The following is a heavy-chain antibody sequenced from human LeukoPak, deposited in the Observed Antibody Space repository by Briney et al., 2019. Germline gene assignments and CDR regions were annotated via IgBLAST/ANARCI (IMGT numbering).Heavy chain of an antibody. Sequence: PGGSLRLSCAASGLTFSDYYMSWIRQAPGKGLEWVSYISSSGSTIYYADSVKGRFTISRDNAKNSLYLQMNSLRAEDTAVYYCARDLSVFSSGYGYWFDPWGQGTLVTVSS. CDR3: ARDLSVFSSGYGYWFDP. V-gene: IGHV3-11*04. CDR1: GLTFSDYY. J-gene: IGHJ5*02. CDR2: ISSSGSTI. D-gene: IGHD6-25*01.